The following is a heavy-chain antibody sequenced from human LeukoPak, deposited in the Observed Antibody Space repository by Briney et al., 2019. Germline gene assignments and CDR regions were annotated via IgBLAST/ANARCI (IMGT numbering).Heavy chain of an antibody. D-gene: IGHD4-17*01. CDR3: IVFGDSNH. CDR1: GFSFSNYG. CDR2: ISSTSKTI. J-gene: IGHJ5*02. Sequence: GGSLRLSCAASGFSFSNYGMTWVRQAPGKGLEWISYISSTSKTITYADSVKGRFSISRDTSKNTLYLQINSLRVEDTAVYYCIVFGDSNHWGQGTLVTVSS. V-gene: IGHV3-48*01.